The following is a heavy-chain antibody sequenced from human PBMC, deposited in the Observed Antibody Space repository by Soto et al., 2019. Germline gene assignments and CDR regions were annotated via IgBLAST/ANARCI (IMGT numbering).Heavy chain of an antibody. CDR1: GFTFSNYW. CDR3: VRLRSTTFSGGDAFAI. V-gene: IGHV3-74*03. J-gene: IGHJ3*02. CDR2: INGDGSNT. Sequence: EEQLVESGGGLVQPGGSLRLSCAASGFTFSNYWMHWVRQVPGKGLVWVSRINGDGSNTKYADSVRGRFTISRDNAKNTLYLQMNSLRAEDTTVYYCVRLRSTTFSGGDAFAIWGKGNVVTVSS. D-gene: IGHD4-17*01.